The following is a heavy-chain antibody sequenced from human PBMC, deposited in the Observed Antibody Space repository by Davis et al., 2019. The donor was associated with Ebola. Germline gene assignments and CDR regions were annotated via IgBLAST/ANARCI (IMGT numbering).Heavy chain of an antibody. Sequence: GGSLRLSCAASGISFSNYGMFWVRQAPGKVMEWVAVISPDGSDKNYADSGKGRFTITRDNSKNTLDLQMKSLRPEDTAVYYCVKTRSNWWNDALEIWGRGTMVIVSS. J-gene: IGHJ3*02. CDR1: GISFSNYG. CDR3: VKTRSNWWNDALEI. V-gene: IGHV3-30*18. CDR2: ISPDGSDK. D-gene: IGHD2-8*02.